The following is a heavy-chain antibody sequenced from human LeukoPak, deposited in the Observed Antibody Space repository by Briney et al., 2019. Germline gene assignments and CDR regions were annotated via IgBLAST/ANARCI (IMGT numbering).Heavy chain of an antibody. CDR1: GDSVSSNRAS. D-gene: IGHD5-24*01. CDR3: SRSDGGSDFDY. Sequence: SQTLSLTCAISGDSVSSNRASWPWLRQSPSRGLEWLGRTYYRSKWYNDYAVSLKSRISINPDTSKNQFSLQLNSVTPEDTAVYYCSRSDGGSDFDYWGQGTLVTVSS. V-gene: IGHV6-1*01. J-gene: IGHJ4*02. CDR2: TYYRSKWYN.